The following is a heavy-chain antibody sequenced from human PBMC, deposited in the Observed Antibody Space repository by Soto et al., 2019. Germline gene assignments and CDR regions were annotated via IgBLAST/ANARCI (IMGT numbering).Heavy chain of an antibody. V-gene: IGHV3-7*03. CDR1: GFTFDTYW. J-gene: IGHJ4*02. Sequence: EVQLVESGGALVHPGGSLRLSCAASGFTFDTYWMTWVRQAPGKGPEWVANIKPDGREIYSLDSLKGRFTVSRDNAKNSLYLQMNSLRAEDTAVYYCARGDFGDYVIRGFGYWGQGTLVTVSS. D-gene: IGHD4-17*01. CDR3: ARGDFGDYVIRGFGY. CDR2: IKPDGREI.